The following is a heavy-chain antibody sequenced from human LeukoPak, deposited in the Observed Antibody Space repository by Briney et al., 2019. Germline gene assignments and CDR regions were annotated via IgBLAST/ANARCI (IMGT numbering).Heavy chain of an antibody. CDR3: ARPPGIQLFKEYFQH. V-gene: IGHV1-69*04. Sequence: SVKVSCKASGGTFSIYAISWVRQAPGQGLEWMGRIIPILGIANYAQKFQGRVTITADKSTSTAYMELSSLRSEDTAVYYCARPPGIQLFKEYFQHWGQGTLVTVSS. CDR1: GGTFSIYA. CDR2: IIPILGIA. D-gene: IGHD5-18*01. J-gene: IGHJ1*01.